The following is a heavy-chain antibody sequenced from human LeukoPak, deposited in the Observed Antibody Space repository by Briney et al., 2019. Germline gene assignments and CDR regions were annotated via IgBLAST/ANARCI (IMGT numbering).Heavy chain of an antibody. CDR1: GFTFSSDA. J-gene: IGHJ4*02. D-gene: IGHD3-22*01. CDR3: ARESEGYDGSGSTFNY. CDR2: ISGSGGST. V-gene: IGHV3-23*01. Sequence: GGSLRLSCAASGFTFSSDAMSWVRQAPGKGLEWVSAISGSGGSTYYADSVKGRFTISRDNSKNTLFLQMNSLRAEDTAVYYCARESEGYDGSGSTFNYWGQGTLVTVSS.